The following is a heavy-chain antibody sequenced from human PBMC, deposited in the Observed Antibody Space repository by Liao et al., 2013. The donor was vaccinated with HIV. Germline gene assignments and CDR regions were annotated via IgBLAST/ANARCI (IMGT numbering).Heavy chain of an antibody. D-gene: IGHD3-22*01. CDR1: GGSIFSGDHH. Sequence: QVQLQESGPGLAKPSETLSLTCTVSGGSIFSGDHHWSWIRQPPGKGLEWIGYIHYSGGTLYNPSLRSRVTISLDTSKNQFSLQLSAVTAADTAVYYCAREGNYYDSSGYNYAVDYWGQGTLVTVSS. CDR3: AREGNYYDSSGYNYAVDY. V-gene: IGHV4-30-4*08. CDR2: IHYSGGT. J-gene: IGHJ4*02.